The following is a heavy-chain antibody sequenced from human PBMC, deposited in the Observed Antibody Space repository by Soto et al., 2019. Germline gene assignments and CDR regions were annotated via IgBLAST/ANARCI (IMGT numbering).Heavy chain of an antibody. Sequence: QVQLQESGPGLVKPSQTLSLTCTVSGGSINSGAYYWSWVRQHPGKGLEWLGYISYRGSTYYNPSLKSRVKISVATAKTEFSLDLNSVTAADTAVYYCARGSGTGTSGFGPWGQGTLVTFSA. CDR3: ARGSGTGTSGFGP. D-gene: IGHD2-2*01. V-gene: IGHV4-31*03. J-gene: IGHJ5*02. CDR2: ISYRGST. CDR1: GGSINSGAYY.